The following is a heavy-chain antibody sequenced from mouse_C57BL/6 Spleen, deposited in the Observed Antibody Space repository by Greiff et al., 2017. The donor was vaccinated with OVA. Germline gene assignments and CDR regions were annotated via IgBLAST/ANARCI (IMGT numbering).Heavy chain of an antibody. Sequence: DVKLVESGGGLVQPKGSLKLSCAASGFSFNTYAMNWVRQAPGKGLEWVARIRSKSNNYATYYADSVKDSFTISREDSDSMLYLQMNNLKTEETAMYYCVRREGYFDVWGTGTTVTVSS. V-gene: IGHV10-1*01. CDR2: IRSKSNNYAT. J-gene: IGHJ1*03. CDR3: VRREGYFDV. CDR1: GFSFNTYA.